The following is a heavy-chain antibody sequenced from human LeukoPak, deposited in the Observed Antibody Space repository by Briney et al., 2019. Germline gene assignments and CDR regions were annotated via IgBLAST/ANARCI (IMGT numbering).Heavy chain of an antibody. J-gene: IGHJ5*02. CDR3: ARSPPYGSSGYYLWGGDWFDP. CDR2: INPSGGST. Sequence: ASVKVSCKASGYTFTSYYMHWVRQAPGQGLEWMGIINPSGGSTSYAQKFQGRVTMTRDTSTSTVYMELSSLRSEYTAVYYCARSPPYGSSGYYLWGGDWFDPWGQGTLVTVSS. V-gene: IGHV1-46*01. D-gene: IGHD3-22*01. CDR1: GYTFTSYY.